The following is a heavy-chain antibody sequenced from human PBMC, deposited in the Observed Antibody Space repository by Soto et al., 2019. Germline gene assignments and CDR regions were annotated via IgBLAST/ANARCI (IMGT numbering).Heavy chain of an antibody. V-gene: IGHV3-23*01. J-gene: IGHJ6*03. CDR1: GFTFSSYA. CDR2: ISGSGGST. Sequence: GGSLRLSCAASGFTFSSYAMSWVRQAPGKGLEWVSAISGSGGSTYYADSVKGRFTISRDNSKNTLYLQMNSLRAEDTAVYYCAKGSGMTTVTAVGYYYYMDVWGKGTTVTVSS. CDR3: AKGSGMTTVTAVGYYYYMDV. D-gene: IGHD4-17*01.